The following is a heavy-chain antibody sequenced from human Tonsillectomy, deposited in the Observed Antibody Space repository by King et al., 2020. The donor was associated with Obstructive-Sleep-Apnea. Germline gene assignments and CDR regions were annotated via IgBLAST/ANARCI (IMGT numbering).Heavy chain of an antibody. CDR3: ARPYSSCWSGPSYYYGMDV. J-gene: IGHJ6*02. CDR1: GFTFSSYG. V-gene: IGHV3-33*01. CDR2: IWYDGSNK. Sequence: VQLVESGGGVVQPGRSLRLSCAASGFTFSSYGMHWVRQAPGKGLEWVAVIWYDGSNKYYADSVKGRFTISRDNSKNTLYLQMNSLRAEDTAVYYCARPYSSCWSGPSYYYGMDVWGQGTTVTVSS. D-gene: IGHD6-19*01.